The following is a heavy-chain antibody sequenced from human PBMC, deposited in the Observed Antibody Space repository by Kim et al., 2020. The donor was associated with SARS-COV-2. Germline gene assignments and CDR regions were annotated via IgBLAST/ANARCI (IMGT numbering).Heavy chain of an antibody. CDR2: I. V-gene: IGHV3-48*03. CDR3: ARGPNYSPFDY. D-gene: IGHD4-4*01. Sequence: INYADPARGRFTISRDNDKNSLYLQMNSLRAEDTAVYYCARGPNYSPFDYWGQGTLVTVSS. J-gene: IGHJ4*02.